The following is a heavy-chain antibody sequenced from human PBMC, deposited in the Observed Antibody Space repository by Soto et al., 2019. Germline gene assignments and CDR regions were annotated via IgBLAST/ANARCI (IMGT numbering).Heavy chain of an antibody. CDR1: GFTFSNYW. J-gene: IGHJ4*02. CDR2: IKQDGSEK. CDR3: ARGIAVAGTAVWDY. D-gene: IGHD6-19*01. Sequence: EVQLVESGGGLVQPGGSLRLSCAASGFTFSNYWMSWVRQAPGKGLEWVANIKQDGSEKYYVDSVKGRFTISRDNAKNSFYLQMNSLRADDTAVYYCARGIAVAGTAVWDYWGQGTLVTVSS. V-gene: IGHV3-7*05.